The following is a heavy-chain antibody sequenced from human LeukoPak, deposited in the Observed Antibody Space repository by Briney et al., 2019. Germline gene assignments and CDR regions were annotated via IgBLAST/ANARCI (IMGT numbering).Heavy chain of an antibody. Sequence: SETLSLTCTVSGGSISSYYWSWIRQPAGKGLEWIGRIYTSGSTNYNPSLKSRVTMSVDTSKNQFSLKLSSVTAADTAVYYCARGPFGLGRYYFDYWGQGTLVTVSS. D-gene: IGHD3/OR15-3a*01. CDR2: IYTSGST. CDR3: ARGPFGLGRYYFDY. V-gene: IGHV4-4*07. J-gene: IGHJ4*02. CDR1: GGSISSYY.